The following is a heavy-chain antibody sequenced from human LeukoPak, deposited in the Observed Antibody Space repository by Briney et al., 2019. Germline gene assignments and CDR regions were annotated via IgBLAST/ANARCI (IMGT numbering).Heavy chain of an antibody. CDR2: IYYSGTT. V-gene: IGHV4-59*01. D-gene: IGHD3-22*01. J-gene: IGHJ4*02. Sequence: SETLSLTCTVSGGSISSYYWSWIRQPPGQGLEWIGYIYYSGTTNSNPSLKSRVTISVDTSKNQFSLKLSSVTAADTAVYYCARDSEDSSGYYLQFDYWGQGTLVTVSS. CDR3: ARDSEDSSGYYLQFDY. CDR1: GGSISSYY.